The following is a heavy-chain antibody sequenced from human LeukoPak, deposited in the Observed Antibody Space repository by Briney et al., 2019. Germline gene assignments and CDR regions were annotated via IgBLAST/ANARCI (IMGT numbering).Heavy chain of an antibody. CDR3: ARDNAFDI. CDR1: VGAISTYY. Sequence: HSETLSLTCTVSVGAISTYYWSGIRLPAGKGLEWIGRIYTSGITDYNPSLKSRVTISVDKSKNQFSLKLSSVTAADTAIYYCARDNAFDIWGQGTMVTVSS. J-gene: IGHJ3*02. V-gene: IGHV4-4*07. CDR2: IYTSGIT.